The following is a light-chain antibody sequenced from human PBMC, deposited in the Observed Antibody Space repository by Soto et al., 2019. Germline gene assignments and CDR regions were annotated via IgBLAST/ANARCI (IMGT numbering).Light chain of an antibody. V-gene: IGKV1-33*01. CDR3: QQYDNFPIT. CDR2: DAS. CDR1: QDISNY. J-gene: IGKJ5*01. Sequence: EIQMTQSPSSLSASVGDRVTITCQASQDISNYFNWYQQKPGKAPKLLIYDASNLETGVPSRFSGSGSGTDFTVTISSLQPEDVATYYCQQYDNFPITFGQGTRLEIK.